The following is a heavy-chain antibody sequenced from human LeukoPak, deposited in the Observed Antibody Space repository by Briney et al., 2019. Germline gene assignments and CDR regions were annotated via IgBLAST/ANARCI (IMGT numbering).Heavy chain of an antibody. D-gene: IGHD6-13*01. Sequence: GASVTVFCKASGGTFSSYAISWVRQAPGQGLEWMGGIIPIFGTANYAQKFQGRVTITADESTSTAYMELSSLRSEDTAVYYCARSWQQLVTDVWGQGTTVTVSS. CDR3: ARSWQQLVTDV. CDR2: IIPIFGTA. V-gene: IGHV1-69*13. J-gene: IGHJ6*02. CDR1: GGTFSSYA.